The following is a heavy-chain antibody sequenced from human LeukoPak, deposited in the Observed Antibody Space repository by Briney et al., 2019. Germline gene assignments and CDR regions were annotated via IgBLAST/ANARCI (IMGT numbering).Heavy chain of an antibody. CDR2: INPNSGGT. D-gene: IGHD1-14*01. J-gene: IGHJ4*02. V-gene: IGHV1-2*02. CDR3: ARSTGXXGXFDY. CDR1: GYTFTGYY. Sequence: ASVKVSCKASGYTFTGYYMHWVRQAPGQGLEWMGWINPNSGGTNYAQKFQGRVTMTRDTYISTAYMELSRLRSDDTAVYYCARSTGXXGXFDYWGQGTLVTVSS.